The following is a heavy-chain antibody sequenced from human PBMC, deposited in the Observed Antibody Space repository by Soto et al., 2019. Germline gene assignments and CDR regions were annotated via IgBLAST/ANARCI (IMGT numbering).Heavy chain of an antibody. CDR2: ISSNGGST. D-gene: IGHD2-2*01. Sequence: GGSLRLSCAASGFTFSSYAMHWVRQAPGKGLEYVSAISSNGGSTYYANSVKGRFTISRDNSKNTLYLQMGSLRAEDMAVYYCARGCSSTSCDWGYYYYYMDVWGKGTTVTVSS. CDR1: GFTFSSYA. V-gene: IGHV3-64*01. CDR3: ARGCSSTSCDWGYYYYYMDV. J-gene: IGHJ6*03.